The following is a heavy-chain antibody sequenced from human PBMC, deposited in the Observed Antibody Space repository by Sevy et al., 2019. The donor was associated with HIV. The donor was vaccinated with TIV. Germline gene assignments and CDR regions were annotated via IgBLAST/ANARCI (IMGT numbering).Heavy chain of an antibody. Sequence: GGSLRLSCAASGFTFSSYAMHWVHQAPGKGLEWVAVISYDGSNKYYADSVKGRFTISRDNSKNTLYLQMNSLRAEDTAVYYCARGRVYCSGGSCYEGGFDYWGQGTLVTVSS. CDR3: ARGRVYCSGGSCYEGGFDY. CDR2: ISYDGSNK. J-gene: IGHJ4*02. CDR1: GFTFSSYA. D-gene: IGHD2-15*01. V-gene: IGHV3-30-3*01.